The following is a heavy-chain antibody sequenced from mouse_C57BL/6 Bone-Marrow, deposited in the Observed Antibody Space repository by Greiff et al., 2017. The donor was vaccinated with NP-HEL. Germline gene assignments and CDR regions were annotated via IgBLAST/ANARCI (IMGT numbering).Heavy chain of an antibody. CDR2: INPYNGGT. Sequence: EVQLQQSGPVLVKPGASVKMSCKASGYTFTDYYMNWVKQSHGKSLEWIGVINPYNGGTSYNQKFKGKATLTVDKSSSTAYMELNSLTSEDSAVYYCAREDLYYGNFYAMDYWGQGTSVTVSS. D-gene: IGHD2-1*01. J-gene: IGHJ4*01. V-gene: IGHV1-19*01. CDR3: AREDLYYGNFYAMDY. CDR1: GYTFTDYY.